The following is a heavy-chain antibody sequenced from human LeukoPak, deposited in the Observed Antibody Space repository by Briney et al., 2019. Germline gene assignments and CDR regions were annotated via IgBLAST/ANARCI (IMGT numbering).Heavy chain of an antibody. D-gene: IGHD3-9*01. Sequence: ASVTVSCKPSGYTFTSYDINWVRQAPGQGVGWVGWMNPNSRDTGYAQKFQGRVTMTRNTSISTAYMELSSLRSEDTAVYYCSRSRVGNILTGYVNYWGQETLVTVSS. J-gene: IGHJ4*02. CDR2: MNPNSRDT. V-gene: IGHV1-8*01. CDR1: GYTFTSYD. CDR3: SRSRVGNILTGYVNY.